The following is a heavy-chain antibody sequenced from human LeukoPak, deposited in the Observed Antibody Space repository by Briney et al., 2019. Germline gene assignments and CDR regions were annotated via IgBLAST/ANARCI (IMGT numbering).Heavy chain of an antibody. V-gene: IGHV3-48*03. J-gene: IGHJ4*02. D-gene: IGHD2-15*01. CDR3: ARAPSGQGYCSGGSCDRGVDDY. Sequence: GGSLRLSCAASGFTFSSYEMNWVRQAPGKGLEWVSYISSSGSTIYYADSVKGRFTISRDNAKNSLYLQMNSLRAEDTAVYYCARAPSGQGYCSGGSCDRGVDDYWGQGTLVTVSS. CDR2: ISSSGSTI. CDR1: GFTFSSYE.